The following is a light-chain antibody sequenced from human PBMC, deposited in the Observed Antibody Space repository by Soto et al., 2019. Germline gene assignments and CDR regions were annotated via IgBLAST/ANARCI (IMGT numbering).Light chain of an antibody. Sequence: QSALTQPASVSGSPGQSITISCTGTSSDVGGYNYVSWYQHHPGKAPQLIIYDVSNRPSGVSNRFSGSRSGSTASLTISGLQPEDEANYFCSSYTTGGTFVVFGGGTKLTVL. V-gene: IGLV2-14*03. J-gene: IGLJ2*01. CDR1: SSDVGGYNY. CDR3: SSYTTGGTFVV. CDR2: DVS.